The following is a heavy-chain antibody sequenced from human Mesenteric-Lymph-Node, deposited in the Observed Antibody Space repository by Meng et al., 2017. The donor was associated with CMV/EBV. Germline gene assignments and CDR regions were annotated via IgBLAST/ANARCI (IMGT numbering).Heavy chain of an antibody. Sequence: GESLKISCAASRFIFSGYNMNWVRQAPGKGLEWVSYITGSGSTMFYADSVKGRLTISRDNAKNSLFLQMNSLRVEDTAVYYCVRDGGSHDFDYWGQGTLVTVSS. J-gene: IGHJ4*02. CDR2: ITGSGSTM. CDR3: VRDGGSHDFDY. CDR1: RFIFSGYN. V-gene: IGHV3-48*04. D-gene: IGHD1-26*01.